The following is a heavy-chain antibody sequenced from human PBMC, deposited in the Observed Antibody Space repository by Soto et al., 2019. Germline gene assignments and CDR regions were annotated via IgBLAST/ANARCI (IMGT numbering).Heavy chain of an antibody. CDR1: GGTFSSYA. CDR3: ATQGLPNYYYCGMDV. J-gene: IGHJ6*01. Sequence: QVQLVQSGAEVKKPGSSVKGSCKASGGTFSSYAISWVRQAPGQGLEWMGGIIPMFGTANYAQKFQGRVTITADESTSTDYMELSSLRSEDTAVYYCATQGLPNYYYCGMDVWGEGTTGTVSS. CDR2: IIPMFGTA. V-gene: IGHV1-69*12. D-gene: IGHD5-18*01.